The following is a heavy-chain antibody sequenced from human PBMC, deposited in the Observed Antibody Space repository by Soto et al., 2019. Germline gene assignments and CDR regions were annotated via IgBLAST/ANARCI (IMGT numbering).Heavy chain of an antibody. CDR2: IKEDGSEK. CDR1: GFTFSTYC. J-gene: IGHJ1*01. D-gene: IGHD3-3*01. V-gene: IGHV3-7*01. Sequence: GGSLRLSCTASGFTFSTYCMSWVRQAPGKGLEWVANIKEDGSEKCYVDSVKGRFTISRDDAINSLYLQINSLRAEDTAVYYCASGPISGYFQYWGQGTLVTVS. CDR3: ASGPISGYFQY.